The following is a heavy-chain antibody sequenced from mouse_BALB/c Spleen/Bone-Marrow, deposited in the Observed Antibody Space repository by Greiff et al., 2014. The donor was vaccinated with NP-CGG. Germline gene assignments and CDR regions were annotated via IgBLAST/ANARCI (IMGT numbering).Heavy chain of an antibody. J-gene: IGHJ2*01. CDR1: GFSITSGYS. Sequence: VQLKQSGPDLVKPSQSLSLTCTVTGFSITSGYSWHWIRQFPGSKLEWMGYIHYSVGTNYNPSLKSRISITRDTSKNQFFLQLKSVATEDTATYYCARKGTGTSYFDYWGQGTTLTVSS. V-gene: IGHV3-1*02. CDR2: IHYSVGT. CDR3: ARKGTGTSYFDY. D-gene: IGHD4-1*01.